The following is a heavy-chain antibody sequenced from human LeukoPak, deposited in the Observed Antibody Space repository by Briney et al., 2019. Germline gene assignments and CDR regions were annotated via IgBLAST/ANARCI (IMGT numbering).Heavy chain of an antibody. CDR1: GGSISSYS. V-gene: IGHV4-59*01. J-gene: IGHJ6*03. D-gene: IGHD6-19*01. CDR3: ARDRVAVAAYYYYYMDV. CDR2: IYNSGST. Sequence: SETLSLTCTVSGGSISSYSWSWIRQPPGKGLEWIGYIYNSGSTNYNPSLKGRVTISVDTSKNQLSLKLSSVTAADTAVYYCARDRVAVAAYYYYYMDVWGKGTTVTVSS.